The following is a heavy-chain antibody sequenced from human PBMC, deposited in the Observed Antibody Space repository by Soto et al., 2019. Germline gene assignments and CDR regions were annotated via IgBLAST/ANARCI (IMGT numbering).Heavy chain of an antibody. J-gene: IGHJ4*02. CDR3: ATSVGSSSWYYFDY. Sequence: GGSLRLSCAASGFTFSSYAMSWVRQAQGKGLEWVSAISGSGCSTYYADSVKGRFTISRDNSKNTLYLQMNSLRAEDTSVYYCATSVGSSSWYYFDYWGQGTLVTVSS. D-gene: IGHD6-13*01. CDR2: ISGSGCST. CDR1: GFTFSSYA. V-gene: IGHV3-23*01.